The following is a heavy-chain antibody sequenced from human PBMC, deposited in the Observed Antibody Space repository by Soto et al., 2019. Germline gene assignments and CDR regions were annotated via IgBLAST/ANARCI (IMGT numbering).Heavy chain of an antibody. Sequence: SETLSLTCTVSGGSITSSYWSWIRGPPGKGLEWIAYIYYTGISGYTPSTSYNPSLKSRVTMLVDTSKSQFSLKLTSVTAADTAVYYCARGEDAFFYYGLDVWGQGITVTVSS. CDR3: ARGEDAFFYYGLDV. V-gene: IGHV4-59*01. J-gene: IGHJ6*02. CDR1: GGSITSSY. CDR2: IYYTGISGYTPST.